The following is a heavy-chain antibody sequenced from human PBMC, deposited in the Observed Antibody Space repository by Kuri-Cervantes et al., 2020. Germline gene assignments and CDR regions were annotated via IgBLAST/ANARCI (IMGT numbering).Heavy chain of an antibody. V-gene: IGHV3-64*02. D-gene: IGHD4-17*01. CDR3: AKGFLAVTMTSIDY. CDR1: GFTFSSYA. Sequence: GESLKISCAASGFTFSSYAMHWVRQAPGKGLEYVSAISSNGGSTYYADSVKGRFTISRDNSKNTLYLQMGSLRAEDTALYYCAKGFLAVTMTSIDYWGQGTLVTVSS. CDR2: ISSNGGST. J-gene: IGHJ4*02.